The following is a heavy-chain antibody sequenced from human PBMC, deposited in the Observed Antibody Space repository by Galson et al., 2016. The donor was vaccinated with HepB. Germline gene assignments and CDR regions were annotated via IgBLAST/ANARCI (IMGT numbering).Heavy chain of an antibody. Sequence: SLRLSCAASGFAFTSFSIHWVRQSPGKGLEWVAFITYDGSDKYYGDSVTGRFTISRDNSKNAVFLQMNRLRREDTAVYYRASGISGASDGPNWCDPWGQGTLVTVSS. CDR2: ITYDGSDK. J-gene: IGHJ5*02. CDR3: ASGISGASDGPNWCDP. CDR1: GFAFTSFS. V-gene: IGHV3-30-3*01. D-gene: IGHD1-20*01.